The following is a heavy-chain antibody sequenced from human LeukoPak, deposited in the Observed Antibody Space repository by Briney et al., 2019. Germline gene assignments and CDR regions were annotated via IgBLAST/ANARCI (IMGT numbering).Heavy chain of an antibody. J-gene: IGHJ3*02. CDR3: ARRYGYNYRSDAFDI. CDR2: IYPGDSDT. Sequence: GESLKISCKGSGYSFTSYWIGWVRQMPGKGLEWMGIIYPGDSDTRYSPSFQGQVTISVDKSISTAYLQWSSLKASDTAMYYCARRYGYNYRSDAFDIWGQETMVTVSS. V-gene: IGHV5-51*01. D-gene: IGHD5-24*01. CDR1: GYSFTSYW.